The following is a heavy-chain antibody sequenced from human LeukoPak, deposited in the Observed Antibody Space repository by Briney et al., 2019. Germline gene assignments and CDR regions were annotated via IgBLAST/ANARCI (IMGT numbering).Heavy chain of an antibody. CDR2: INPSSGGT. J-gene: IGHJ4*02. CDR1: GYTFTGYY. V-gene: IGHV1-2*02. CDR3: ARLLGGSYSTYFDY. D-gene: IGHD1-26*01. Sequence: GASVKVSCKASGYTFTGYYMHWVRQAPGQGLEWMGWINPSSGGTNYAQKFQGRVTMTRDASISTAYMELSRLRSDDTAVYYCARLLGGSYSTYFDYWGQGTLVTVPS.